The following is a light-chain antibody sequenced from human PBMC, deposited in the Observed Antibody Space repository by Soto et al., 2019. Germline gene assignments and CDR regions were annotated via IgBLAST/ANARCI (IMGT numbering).Light chain of an antibody. CDR2: EVS. Sequence: QSVLTQPASVSGSPGQAITISFTGTSSDVGFYNYVSWYQQHPGKAPKLMISEVSNRPSGVSNRFSGSKSGNTASLTISGLQAEDEAYYYCSSYTSSSTLVFGGGTKFAVL. CDR3: SSYTSSSTLV. V-gene: IGLV2-14*01. J-gene: IGLJ3*02. CDR1: SSDVGFYNY.